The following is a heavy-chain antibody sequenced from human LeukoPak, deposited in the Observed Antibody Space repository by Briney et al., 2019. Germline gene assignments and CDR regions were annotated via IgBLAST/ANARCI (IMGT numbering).Heavy chain of an antibody. CDR1: GFTFSSYE. CDR3: ATSWFGDYYFDY. V-gene: IGHV3-48*03. J-gene: IGHJ4*02. CDR2: ISSSGSTI. Sequence: GGSLRLSCAASGFTFSSYEMNWVRRAPGKGLVWVSYISSSGSTIYYADSVKGRFTISRDNAKNSLYLQMNSLRAEDTAVYYCATSWFGDYYFDYWGQGTLVTVSS. D-gene: IGHD3-10*01.